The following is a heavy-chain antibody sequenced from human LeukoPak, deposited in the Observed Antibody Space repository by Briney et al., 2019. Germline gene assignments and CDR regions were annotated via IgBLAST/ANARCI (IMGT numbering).Heavy chain of an antibody. CDR1: GYTFTSYY. J-gene: IGHJ4*02. Sequence: XGYTFTSYYIXXVRQAXGQGLXXMGIINPSGGITTYSQKFHGRVTMTRDTSTRTVYMELNNLTSGDTAIYYCAKAEGYGARDYWGQGTLVTVSS. CDR2: INPSGGIT. D-gene: IGHD5-18*01. CDR3: AKAEGYGARDY. V-gene: IGHV1-46*01.